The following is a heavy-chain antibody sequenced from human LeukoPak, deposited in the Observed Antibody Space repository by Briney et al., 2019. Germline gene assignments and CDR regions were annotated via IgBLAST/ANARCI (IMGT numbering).Heavy chain of an antibody. D-gene: IGHD4-23*01. Sequence: GGSLRLSCVASGFTLSNYLMNWVRQAPGKGLEWVSGISHSGSSIYYADSVKGRFTISRDNAKNSLYLQMNSLRAEDTAVYYCARDSRWYALDYWGQGTLVTVSS. J-gene: IGHJ4*02. V-gene: IGHV3-21*01. CDR1: GFTLSNYL. CDR3: ARDSRWYALDY. CDR2: ISHSGSSI.